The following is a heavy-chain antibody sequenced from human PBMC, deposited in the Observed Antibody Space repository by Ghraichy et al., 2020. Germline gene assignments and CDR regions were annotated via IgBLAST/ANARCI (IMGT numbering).Heavy chain of an antibody. CDR2: FDPEDGET. J-gene: IGHJ4*02. Sequence: ASVKVSCKVSGYTLTELSMHWVRQAPGKGLEWMGGFDPEDGETIYAQKFQGRVTMTEDTSTDTAYMELSSLRSEDTAVYYCATWGWSDYYDSSGYRHWGQGTLVTVSS. CDR3: ATWGWSDYYDSSGYRH. CDR1: GYTLTELS. V-gene: IGHV1-24*01. D-gene: IGHD3-22*01.